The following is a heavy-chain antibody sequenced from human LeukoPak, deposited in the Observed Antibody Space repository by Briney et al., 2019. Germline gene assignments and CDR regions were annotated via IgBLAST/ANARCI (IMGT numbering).Heavy chain of an antibody. CDR3: ARGPTSGWYGLPLYYYYGMDV. D-gene: IGHD6-19*01. CDR2: MNPNSGNT. J-gene: IGHJ6*02. Sequence: ASVKVSCKASGYTFTSYDINWVRQATEQGLEWMGWMNPNSGNTGYAQKFQGRVTMTRNTSISTAYMELSSLRSEDTAVYYCARGPTSGWYGLPLYYYYGMDVWGQGTTVTVSS. V-gene: IGHV1-8*01. CDR1: GYTFTSYD.